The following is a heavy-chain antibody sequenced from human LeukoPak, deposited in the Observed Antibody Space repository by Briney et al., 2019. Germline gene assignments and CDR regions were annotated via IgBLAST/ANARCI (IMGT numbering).Heavy chain of an antibody. CDR3: VRDGSQQLVGNWFDP. CDR1: GYTFTGYY. CDR2: INPNSGGT. Sequence: ASVKVSCKASGYTFTGYYMHWVRQAPGQGLEWMGWINPNSGGTNYAQKFQGRVTMTRDTSISTAYMELSRLRSDDTAVYYCVRDGSQQLVGNWFDPWGQGTLVTVSS. V-gene: IGHV1-2*02. D-gene: IGHD6-13*01. J-gene: IGHJ5*02.